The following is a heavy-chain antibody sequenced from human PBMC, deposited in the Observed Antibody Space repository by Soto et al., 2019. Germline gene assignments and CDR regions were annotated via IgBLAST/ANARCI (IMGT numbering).Heavy chain of an antibody. D-gene: IGHD3-3*01. V-gene: IGHV3-23*01. Sequence: GGSLRLSCAASGLTFRSYAMSWVRQAPGRGLEWVSAISGSGGSTYYADSVKGRFTISRDNSKNTLYLQMNSLRAEDTAVYYCARIWSGLDYWGQGTLVTVSS. CDR2: ISGSGGST. CDR1: GLTFRSYA. CDR3: ARIWSGLDY. J-gene: IGHJ4*02.